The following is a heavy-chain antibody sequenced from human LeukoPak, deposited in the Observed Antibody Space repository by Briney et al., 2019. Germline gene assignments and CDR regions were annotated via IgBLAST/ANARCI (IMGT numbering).Heavy chain of an antibody. CDR3: ARDLRSVATNRPNGNYYYYYGMDV. J-gene: IGHJ6*02. D-gene: IGHD5-12*01. Sequence: GASVKVSCKASGYTFTGYYMHWVRQAPGQGLEWMGWINPNSGGTNYAQKFQGWVTMTRDTSISTAYMELSRLRSDDTAVYYCARDLRSVATNRPNGNYYYYYGMDVWGQGTTVTVSS. CDR1: GYTFTGYY. CDR2: INPNSGGT. V-gene: IGHV1-2*04.